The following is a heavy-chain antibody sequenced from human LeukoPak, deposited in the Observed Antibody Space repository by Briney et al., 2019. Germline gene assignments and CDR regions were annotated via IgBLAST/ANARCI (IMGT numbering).Heavy chain of an antibody. CDR2: MNPNSGNT. V-gene: IGHV1-8*03. D-gene: IGHD6-19*01. J-gene: IGHJ4*02. CDR1: GYTFTSYD. Sequence: GASVKVSCKASGYTFTSYDINWVRQVTGQGLEWMGWMNPNSGNTGYAQKFQGRVTITRNTSISTAYMELSSLRSEGTAVYYCARGRWGIAVAAYDYWGQGTLVTVSS. CDR3: ARGRWGIAVAAYDY.